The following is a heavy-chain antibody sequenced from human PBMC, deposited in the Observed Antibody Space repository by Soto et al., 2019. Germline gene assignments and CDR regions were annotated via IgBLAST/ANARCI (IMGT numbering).Heavy chain of an antibody. CDR1: GGSISSGDYY. CDR3: ATNSYGYIFYDS. Sequence: VQLQASRPGLVKPSQTLSLTCTVSGGSISSGDYYWSWIRQPPEKGLEWIGYIYYSGSTYYNPSLKSRVTISVDTSKNQFSLKLSSVTAAATAVYYCATNSYGYIFYDSWGQGTLVTVSS. CDR2: IYYSGST. D-gene: IGHD5-18*01. J-gene: IGHJ4*02. V-gene: IGHV4-30-4*01.